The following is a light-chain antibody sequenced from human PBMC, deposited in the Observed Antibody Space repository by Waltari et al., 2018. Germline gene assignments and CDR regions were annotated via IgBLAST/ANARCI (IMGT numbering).Light chain of an antibody. J-gene: IGKJ4*01. CDR3: HQYYTSPNT. CDR2: WAS. CDR1: QTILSPTNRNS. V-gene: IGKV4-1*01. Sequence: DIVMAQSPDSLAVSLGERATISCKSSQTILSPTNRNSLAWYQQKPGQPPTLLIYWASTRQSGVPDRFSGRGSGTDFNLTIDGLQAEDVAIDYCHQYYTSPNTFGGGTQVEIK.